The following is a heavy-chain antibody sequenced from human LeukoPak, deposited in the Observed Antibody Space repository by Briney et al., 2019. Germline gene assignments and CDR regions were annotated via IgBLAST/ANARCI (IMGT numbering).Heavy chain of an antibody. Sequence: AGGSLRLSCAASGFTFSGYAMSWVRQAPGKGLEWVSGTTGSGGSTYYADSVKGRFTISRDNSKNTLSLQMDSLRPEDTAVYYCAKGPNFWLTPIAFAVWGQGEMVIVSS. J-gene: IGHJ3*01. V-gene: IGHV3-23*01. CDR1: GFTFSGYA. CDR3: AKGPNFWLTPIAFAV. D-gene: IGHD2-15*01. CDR2: TTGSGGST.